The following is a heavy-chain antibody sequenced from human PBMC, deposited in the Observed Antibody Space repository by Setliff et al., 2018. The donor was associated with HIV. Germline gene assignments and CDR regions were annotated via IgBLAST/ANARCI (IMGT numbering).Heavy chain of an antibody. Sequence: PSETLSLTCTVSGGSISSYYWSWIRQPPGKGLEWIGYIYYSASTNYNPSLKSRVTISMDTSKSQLSLNLSSATAADTAVYYCSRGTFGGVIAQYYFDYWGQGTLVTV. J-gene: IGHJ4*02. D-gene: IGHD3-16*02. CDR1: GGSISSYY. V-gene: IGHV4-59*08. CDR2: IYYSAST. CDR3: SRGTFGGVIAQYYFDY.